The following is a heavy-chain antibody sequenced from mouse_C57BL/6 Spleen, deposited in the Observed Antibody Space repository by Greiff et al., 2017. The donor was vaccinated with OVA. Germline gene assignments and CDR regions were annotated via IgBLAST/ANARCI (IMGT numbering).Heavy chain of an antibody. D-gene: IGHD2-4*01. V-gene: IGHV5-17*01. CDR3: AGDYDSWFAY. Sequence: EVQLQESGGGLVKPGGSLKLSCAASGFTFSDYGMHWVRQAPEKGLEWVAYISSGSSTIYYADTVKGRFTISRDNAKNTLFLQMTSLRSEDTAMYYCAGDYDSWFAYWGQGTLVTVSA. CDR2: ISSGSSTI. J-gene: IGHJ3*01. CDR1: GFTFSDYG.